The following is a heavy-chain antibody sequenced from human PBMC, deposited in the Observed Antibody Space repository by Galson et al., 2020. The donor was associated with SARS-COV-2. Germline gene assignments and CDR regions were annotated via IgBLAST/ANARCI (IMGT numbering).Heavy chain of an antibody. V-gene: IGHV3-73*01. D-gene: IGHD2-2*01. CDR2: IRTKANSYAT. J-gene: IGHJ5*02. CDR1: GFTFSDSS. Sequence: GGSLRLSCAASGFTFSDSSMDWVRQASGKGLEWVGRIRTKANSYATLYPASVKGRFTISRDDSKNTTDLHMNSLKTEDTALYYCTRCGSTSCPWGQGTLVTVSS. CDR3: TRCGSTSCP.